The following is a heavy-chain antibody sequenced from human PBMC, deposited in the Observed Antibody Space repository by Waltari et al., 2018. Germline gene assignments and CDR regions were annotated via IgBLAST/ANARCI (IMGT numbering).Heavy chain of an antibody. J-gene: IGHJ5*02. D-gene: IGHD4-17*01. V-gene: IGHV3-21*01. CDR3: GRGLNGDYGHSSRFDP. CDR1: GFTFSSYS. Sequence: EVQLVESGGGLVKPGGSLRLSCAASGFTFSSYSMNWVRPAPGKGLEWVSSISSSSSYIYYADSVKVRVTISRDKAKKSRDLQRNSLRAEETDLYYGGRGLNGDYGHSSRFDPWGQGTLVTVSS. CDR2: ISSSSSYI.